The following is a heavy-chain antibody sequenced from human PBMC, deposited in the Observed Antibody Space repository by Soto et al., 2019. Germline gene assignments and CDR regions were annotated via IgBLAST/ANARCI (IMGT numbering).Heavy chain of an antibody. CDR2: IKDKTEGGTT. CDR3: AKSAAAGTWPLGY. Sequence: GGSLRLSCAASGFTFHIAWMSWVRQAPGKGLEWVGRIKDKTEGGTTDYAAPVKGRFTISRDDSKNMLYLQMNSLRTEDTAVYYCAKSAAAGTWPLGYWGQGTLVTVSS. D-gene: IGHD6-13*01. CDR1: GFTFHIAW. J-gene: IGHJ4*02. V-gene: IGHV3-15*01.